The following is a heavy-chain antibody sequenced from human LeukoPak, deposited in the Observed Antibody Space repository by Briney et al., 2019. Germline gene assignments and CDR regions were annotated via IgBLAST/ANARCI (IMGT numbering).Heavy chain of an antibody. D-gene: IGHD6-19*01. CDR3: ARPSSGWDVLDY. CDR2: IDSSDSNT. J-gene: IGHJ4*02. V-gene: IGHV5-10-1*01. Sequence: GASLKISCKGSGYSFISYWISWLRQMPGNGLEGLGRIDSSDSNTNSNPSFKGHVTISADKSISTAYLQWSSLKASDTAMYYCARPSSGWDVLDYWGQGTLVTVSS. CDR1: GYSFISYW.